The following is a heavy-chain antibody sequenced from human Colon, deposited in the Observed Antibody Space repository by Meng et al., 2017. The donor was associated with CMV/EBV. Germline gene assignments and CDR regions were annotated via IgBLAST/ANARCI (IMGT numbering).Heavy chain of an antibody. J-gene: IGHJ4*02. CDR1: GFSVSSYH. CDR3: AKGEGYDYWSSYADY. V-gene: IGHV3-23*01. D-gene: IGHD3-3*01. CDR2: ISGSGDST. Sequence: GESLKISCAASGFSVSSYHINWVRQAPGKGLEWISAISGSGDSTYYADSVKGRFTISRDKSRNTLYLQLNSLRAEDTAVYYCAKGEGYDYWSSYADYWGQGTLVTVSS.